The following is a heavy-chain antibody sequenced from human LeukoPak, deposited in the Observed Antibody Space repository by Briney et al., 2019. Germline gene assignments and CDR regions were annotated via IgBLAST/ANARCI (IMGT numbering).Heavy chain of an antibody. CDR3: ARGNSGSYYGFDY. Sequence: SETLSLTCTVSGGSISGYYWSWIRQPPGKGLEWIGYIYYTGSTNYNPSLKSRVTISVDTSKNQFSLKLSSVTAADTAVYYCARGNSGSYYGFDYWGQGTLVTVSS. J-gene: IGHJ4*02. CDR1: GGSISGYY. V-gene: IGHV4-59*01. D-gene: IGHD1-26*01. CDR2: IYYTGST.